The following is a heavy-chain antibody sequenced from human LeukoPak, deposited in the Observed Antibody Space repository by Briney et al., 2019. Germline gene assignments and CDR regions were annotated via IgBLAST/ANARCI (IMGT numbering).Heavy chain of an antibody. V-gene: IGHV4-4*07. CDR1: GGSITNYY. CDR2: IYTSGST. J-gene: IGHJ3*02. D-gene: IGHD7-27*01. CDR3: TRDLGI. Sequence: SETLSLTCAVSGGSITNYYWSWIRQPAGKGLEWIGRIYTSGSTNYNPSLKSRVTMSVDASKNQFSLKLTSVTAADTAVYYCTRDLGIWGQGTMVTVSS.